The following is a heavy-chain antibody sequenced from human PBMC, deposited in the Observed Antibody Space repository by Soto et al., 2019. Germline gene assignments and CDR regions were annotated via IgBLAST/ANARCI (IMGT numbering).Heavy chain of an antibody. CDR2: INDSGNI. CDR3: ARGLILWFGELSRRGGYYYDMDV. V-gene: IGHV4-34*01. CDR1: GGSFSGYQ. D-gene: IGHD3-10*01. Sequence: QVQLQQWGAGLLKPSETLSLTCAVYGGSFSGYQWTWIRQTPGKGLEWIGEINDSGNINYNPSLKSRVTILVDTAKKQISLKLSSVTAADPAVYYCARGLILWFGELSRRGGYYYDMDVWGKGTKVTVSS. J-gene: IGHJ6*03.